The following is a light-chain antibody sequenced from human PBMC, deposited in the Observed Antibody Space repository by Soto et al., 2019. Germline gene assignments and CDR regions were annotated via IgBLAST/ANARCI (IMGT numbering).Light chain of an antibody. CDR3: QKYNSPPRT. CDR1: QDIANF. CDR2: AAS. Sequence: DFQMTQSPSSLSASLGDRVSITCRASQDIANFLAWYQQKPGKVPTLLIYAASTVQYGVPSRFSATASGTDFTLTISSLQPEDVATYYCQKYNSPPRTFGQGTKVEI. J-gene: IGKJ1*01. V-gene: IGKV1-27*01.